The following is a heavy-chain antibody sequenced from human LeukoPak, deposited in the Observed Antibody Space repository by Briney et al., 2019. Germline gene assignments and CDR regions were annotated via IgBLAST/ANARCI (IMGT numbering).Heavy chain of an antibody. J-gene: IGHJ4*02. CDR2: ISSSSSHI. Sequence: GGSLRLSCAAFGFTFSTHSMSWVRQAPGKRLEWVSSISSSSSHIYYADSMKGRFTVSRDNAKNSLILQMNSLRAEDTAVYYCARDFRTQLDGYSPPYHFDYWGQGALVTVSS. D-gene: IGHD5-24*01. CDR3: ARDFRTQLDGYSPPYHFDY. V-gene: IGHV3-21*01. CDR1: GFTFSTHS.